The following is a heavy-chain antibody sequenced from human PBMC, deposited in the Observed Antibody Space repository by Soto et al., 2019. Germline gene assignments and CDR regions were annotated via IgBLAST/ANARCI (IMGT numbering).Heavy chain of an antibody. CDR1: GGSISSYY. V-gene: IGHV4-59*01. Sequence: TSETLSLTCTVSGGSISSYYWSWIRQPPGKGLEWIGYIYYSGSTNYNPSLKSRVTISVDTSKNQFSLKLSSVTAADTAVYYCARIWFGELSSYYMDVWGKGTTVTVSS. D-gene: IGHD3-10*01. CDR3: ARIWFGELSSYYMDV. CDR2: IYYSGST. J-gene: IGHJ6*03.